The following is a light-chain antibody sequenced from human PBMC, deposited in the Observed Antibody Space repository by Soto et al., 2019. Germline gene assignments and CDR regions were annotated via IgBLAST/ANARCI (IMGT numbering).Light chain of an antibody. V-gene: IGKV3-20*01. CDR2: GAS. CDR3: QHYYTSYTT. J-gene: IGKJ1*01. CDR1: QSLTSNY. Sequence: EIVITQSPGTLSLSPGERASLSCRASQSLTSNYLAWYQQKPGQAPRLLIHGASTRAPGFPARFSGSGSGTDFTLTISRLEPEDFAVYYCQHYYTSYTTFGQGTKVDIK.